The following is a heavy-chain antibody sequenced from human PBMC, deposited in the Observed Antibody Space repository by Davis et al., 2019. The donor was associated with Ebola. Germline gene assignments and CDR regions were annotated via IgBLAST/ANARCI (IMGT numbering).Heavy chain of an antibody. Sequence: AASVKVSCKASGYIFTSYDINWVRQAPGQGLEWMGGIIPTVGPGIYAQRFQGRLSITADESTATAYLEVSSLRSEDTALYYCAAGSVIDHFFDYWGQGTLLTVSS. CDR3: AAGSVIDHFFDY. CDR1: GYIFTSYD. CDR2: IIPTVGPG. D-gene: IGHD2-15*01. V-gene: IGHV1-69*13. J-gene: IGHJ4*02.